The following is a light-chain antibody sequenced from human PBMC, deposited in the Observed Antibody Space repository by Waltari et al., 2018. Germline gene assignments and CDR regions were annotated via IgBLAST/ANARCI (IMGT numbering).Light chain of an antibody. V-gene: IGLV2-8*01. CDR3: SSYAGSNLWV. J-gene: IGLJ3*02. CDR2: GVT. CDR1: SSDVGGYAY. Sequence: QSALTQPPSASGSPGQSVTISCTGTSSDVGGYAYASWYQEHPDKAPKLMIYGVTKRPSVVPDRCSVSKSGKTASLTVSELQGEDEADYYGSSYAGSNLWVFGGGTKLTVL.